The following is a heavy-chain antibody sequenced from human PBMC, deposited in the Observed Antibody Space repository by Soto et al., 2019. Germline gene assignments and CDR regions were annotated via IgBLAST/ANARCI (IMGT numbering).Heavy chain of an antibody. Sequence: ASVKVSCKASGYTFTSYGISWVRQAPGRGLEWMGWISAYNGNTNYAQKLQGSVTMTTDTSTSTAYMELRSLRSDDTAVYYCARFMLGYSYGPPFDPWGQGTLVTVSS. D-gene: IGHD5-18*01. CDR1: GYTFTSYG. CDR3: ARFMLGYSYGPPFDP. CDR2: ISAYNGNT. V-gene: IGHV1-18*01. J-gene: IGHJ5*02.